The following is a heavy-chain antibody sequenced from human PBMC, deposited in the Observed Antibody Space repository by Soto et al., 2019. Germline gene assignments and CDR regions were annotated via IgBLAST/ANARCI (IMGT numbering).Heavy chain of an antibody. CDR2: IYYSGST. D-gene: IGHD7-27*01. V-gene: IGHV4-39*01. Sequence: SETLSLTCTVSGGSISSSSYYWGWIRQPPGKGLEWIGSIYYSGSTYYNPSLKSRVTISEDTSKNQFSLKRSSVTAADTAVYYCARGPRKLGIGDYWGQGTLVTVSS. CDR1: GGSISSSSYY. CDR3: ARGPRKLGIGDY. J-gene: IGHJ4*02.